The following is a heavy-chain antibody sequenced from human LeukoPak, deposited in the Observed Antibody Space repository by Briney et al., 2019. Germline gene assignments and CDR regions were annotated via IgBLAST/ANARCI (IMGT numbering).Heavy chain of an antibody. CDR3: ARGNYYGKYFDY. J-gene: IGHJ4*02. CDR2: ISSSSSYI. V-gene: IGHV3-21*01. Sequence: GGSLRLSCAASGFTFSSYSMNWVRQAPGKGLEWVSSISSSSSYIYYADSVEGRFTISRDNAKNSLYLQMNSLRAEDTAVYYCARGNYYGKYFDYWGQGTLVTVSS. D-gene: IGHD3-10*01. CDR1: GFTFSSYS.